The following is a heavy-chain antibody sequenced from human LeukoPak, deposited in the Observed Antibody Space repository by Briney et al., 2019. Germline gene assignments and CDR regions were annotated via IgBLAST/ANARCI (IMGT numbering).Heavy chain of an antibody. CDR2: IKQDGSEK. J-gene: IGHJ4*02. CDR1: GFTFSSYW. CDR3: ARDAYDILTGYYGVQIDY. D-gene: IGHD3-9*01. V-gene: IGHV3-7*01. Sequence: GGSLRLSCAASGFTFSSYWMSWVRQAPGKGLEWVANIKQDGSEKYYVDSVKGRFTISRDNAKNSLYLQMNSLRAEDTAVYYCARDAYDILTGYYGVQIDYWGQGTLVTVSS.